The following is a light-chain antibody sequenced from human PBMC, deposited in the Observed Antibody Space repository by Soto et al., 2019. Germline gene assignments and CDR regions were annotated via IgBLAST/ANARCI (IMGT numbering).Light chain of an antibody. J-gene: IGKJ1*01. CDR1: QSVLSSSNNKNY. CDR2: WAS. Sequence: DIVMTQSPDSLAVSLGERATINCKSSQSVLSSSNNKNYLAWYQHKPGQPPKLLISWASTRESGVPDRFSGSGSGTDFTLTISSLQAEDVAVYYCQQYYSTPQTFGQGTKVEIK. V-gene: IGKV4-1*01. CDR3: QQYYSTPQT.